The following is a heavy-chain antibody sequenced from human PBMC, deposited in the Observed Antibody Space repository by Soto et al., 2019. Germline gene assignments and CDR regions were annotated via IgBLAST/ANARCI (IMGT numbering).Heavy chain of an antibody. CDR2: INPSGDSI. D-gene: IGHD1-26*01. CDR1: GYSFSSYY. CDR3: ARDWEFGY. J-gene: IGHJ4*02. V-gene: IGHV1-46*01. Sequence: ASVKVSCKASGYSFSSYYMHWVRQAPGQGLEWMGVINPSGDSITYAQKFQGRVTMTKDTSTSTLFMEVSSLRSEDTAVYFCARDWEFGYWGQGTLVTVSS.